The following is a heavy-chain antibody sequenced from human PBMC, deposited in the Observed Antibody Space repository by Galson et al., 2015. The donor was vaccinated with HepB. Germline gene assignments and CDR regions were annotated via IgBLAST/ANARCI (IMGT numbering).Heavy chain of an antibody. Sequence: SVKVSCKASGYTFASYGISWVRQAPGQGLEWMGWISAYNGNTNSAQTLQGRVTMTTDTSTSTAYMELRSLRSDDTAVYYCARDRARGPSSIGYWGQGTLVTVSS. CDR1: GYTFASYG. CDR3: ARDRARGPSSIGY. J-gene: IGHJ4*02. CDR2: ISAYNGNT. D-gene: IGHD2-2*01. V-gene: IGHV1-18*01.